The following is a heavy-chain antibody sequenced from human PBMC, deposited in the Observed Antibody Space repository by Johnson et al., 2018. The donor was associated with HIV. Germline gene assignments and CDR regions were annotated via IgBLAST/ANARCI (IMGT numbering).Heavy chain of an antibody. V-gene: IGHV3-30*02. CDR2: IRYAGSNN. D-gene: IGHD6-6*01. J-gene: IGHJ3*02. Sequence: QVQLVESGGGVVQPGGSLRLSCAASGFTFSSYGMHWVRQAPGKGLEWVAFIRYAGSNNYYADSVKGRFTISRDNSKNTLYLQMNSLRADDTAVYYCARVASIALRPDAFDIWGQGTMVTVSS. CDR3: ARVASIALRPDAFDI. CDR1: GFTFSSYG.